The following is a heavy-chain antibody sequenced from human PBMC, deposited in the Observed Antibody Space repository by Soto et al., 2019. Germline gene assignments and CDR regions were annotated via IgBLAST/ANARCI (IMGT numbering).Heavy chain of an antibody. CDR1: GRSISSGVYY. CDR2: IYYSGSA. V-gene: IGHV4-31*03. CDR3: ARQVNVAVAGPGFNC. D-gene: IGHD6-19*01. J-gene: IGHJ4*02. Sequence: SETLSLICPFSGRSISSGVYYWSWIRQHPGKGLEWIGYIYYSGSADYNPSLKSRVTISVDTSKNQFSLKLSSVTAADTAVYYCARQVNVAVAGPGFNCWGQGTLVTVSS.